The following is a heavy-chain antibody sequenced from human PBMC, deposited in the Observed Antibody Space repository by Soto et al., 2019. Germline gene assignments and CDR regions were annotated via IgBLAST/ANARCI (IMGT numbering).Heavy chain of an antibody. Sequence: GGSLRLSCAASGFTFSSYSMNWVRQAPGKGLEWVSYISSSSSTIYYADSVKGRFTISRDNAKNSLYLQMNSLRAEDTAVYYCARDAWGDQDIVVVPAAMSGYWGQGTLVTVSS. CDR3: ARDAWGDQDIVVVPAAMSGY. D-gene: IGHD2-2*01. CDR2: ISSSSSTI. J-gene: IGHJ4*02. V-gene: IGHV3-48*01. CDR1: GFTFSSYS.